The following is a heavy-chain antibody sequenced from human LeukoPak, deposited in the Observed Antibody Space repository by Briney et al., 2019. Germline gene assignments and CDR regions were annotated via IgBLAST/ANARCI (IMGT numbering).Heavy chain of an antibody. V-gene: IGHV5-51*01. CDR2: IYPGDSDT. D-gene: IGHD6-19*01. J-gene: IGHJ3*02. CDR1: GYSFTSYW. CDR3: ARQGYSSGRRGAFDI. Sequence: PGESLKISCKGSGYSFTSYWIGWVRQMPGKGLEWMGTIYPGDSDTRYSPSFQGQVIISADKSISTAYLQWSSLKASDTAMYYCARQGYSSGRRGAFDIWGQGTLVTVSS.